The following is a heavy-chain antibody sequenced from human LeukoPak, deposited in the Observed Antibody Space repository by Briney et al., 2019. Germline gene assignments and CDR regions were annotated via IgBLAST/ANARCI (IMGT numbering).Heavy chain of an antibody. CDR3: ARGPDSSGYYYEDY. Sequence: PSETLSLTCAVYGGSFSGYYWSRIRQPPGKGLEWIGEINHSGSTNYNPSLKSRVTISVDTSKNQFSLKLSSVTAADTAVYYCARGPDSSGYYYEDYWGQGTLVTVSS. CDR1: GGSFSGYY. V-gene: IGHV4-34*01. CDR2: INHSGST. J-gene: IGHJ4*02. D-gene: IGHD3-22*01.